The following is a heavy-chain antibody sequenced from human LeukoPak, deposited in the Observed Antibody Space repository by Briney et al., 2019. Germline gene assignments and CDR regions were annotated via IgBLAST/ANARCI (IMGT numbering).Heavy chain of an antibody. CDR2: INPNSGGT. J-gene: IGHJ4*02. D-gene: IGHD6-19*01. CDR1: GYTFTGYY. V-gene: IGHV1-2*02. CDR3: ARESAVAGTGDY. Sequence: ASVKVSCKASGYTFTGYYMHWVRQAPGQGLEWMGWINPNSGGTNYAQKFQGRVTMTRDTSISTAYMELSRLRSDDTAVYYCARESAVAGTGDYWGQGTLVTDSS.